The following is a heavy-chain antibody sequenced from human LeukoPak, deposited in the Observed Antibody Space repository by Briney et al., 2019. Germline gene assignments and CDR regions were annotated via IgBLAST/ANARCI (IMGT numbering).Heavy chain of an antibody. Sequence: ASVKVSCKASGYTFTRYAITWVRQAPGQGLEWMGWISVYSGITNYAQKLQGRVTMTTDTSTSTAYMELRSLRSDDTAVYYCARRFQQVVNYNYYYGMDVWGQGTTVTVSS. D-gene: IGHD6-13*01. CDR1: GYTFTRYA. CDR3: ARRFQQVVNYNYYYGMDV. V-gene: IGHV1-18*01. J-gene: IGHJ6*02. CDR2: ISVYSGIT.